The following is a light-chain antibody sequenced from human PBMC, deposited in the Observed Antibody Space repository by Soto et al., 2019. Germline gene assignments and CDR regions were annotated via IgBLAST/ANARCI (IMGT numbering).Light chain of an antibody. CDR2: DAS. Sequence: EIVLTQSPATLSLSPGERATLSCRASQSISFYLTWYQHKPGQAPRLLIYDASNRATGIPARFSGSGSGTDFTLTIDSLEPEDFAVYYCQQRINWPLTFGGGTKVDIK. CDR3: QQRINWPLT. J-gene: IGKJ4*01. CDR1: QSISFY. V-gene: IGKV3-11*01.